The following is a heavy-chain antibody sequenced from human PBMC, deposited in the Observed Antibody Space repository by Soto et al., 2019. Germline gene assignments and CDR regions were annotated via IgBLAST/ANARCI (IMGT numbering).Heavy chain of an antibody. Sequence: GSLRLSCAASGFTFSSYWMSWVRQAPGKGLEWVANIKQDGSEKYYVDSVKGRFTISRDNAKNSLYLQMNSLRAEDTAVYYCARGLRYSPDYYYMDVWGKGTTVTVSS. CDR1: GFTFSSYW. CDR2: IKQDGSEK. V-gene: IGHV3-7*04. J-gene: IGHJ6*03. D-gene: IGHD3-9*01. CDR3: ARGLRYSPDYYYMDV.